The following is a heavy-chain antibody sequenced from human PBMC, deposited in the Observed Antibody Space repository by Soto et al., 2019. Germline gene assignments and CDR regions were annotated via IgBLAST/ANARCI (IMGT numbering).Heavy chain of an antibody. V-gene: IGHV1-69*13. J-gene: IGHJ4*02. Sequence: GASVKVSCKASGGTFSSYAISWVRQAPGQGLEWMGGIIPIFGTANCAQKFQGRVTITADESTSTAYMELSSLRSEATAVYYCARGYCSSTSCPFDYWGQGTLVTVSS. CDR1: GGTFSSYA. D-gene: IGHD2-2*01. CDR3: ARGYCSSTSCPFDY. CDR2: IIPIFGTA.